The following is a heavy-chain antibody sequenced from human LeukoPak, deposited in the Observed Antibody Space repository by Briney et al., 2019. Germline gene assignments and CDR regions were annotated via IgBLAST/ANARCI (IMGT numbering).Heavy chain of an antibody. CDR2: MNPNSGNT. D-gene: IGHD1-26*01. J-gene: IGHJ6*03. Sequence: ASVKVSCKASGYTFTSYDINWVRQATGQGLEWMGWMNPNSGNTGYAQKFQGRVTITRNTPISTAYMELSSLRSEDTAVYYCARAYSGSYSTYYYYYMDVWGKGTTVTVSS. CDR3: ARAYSGSYSTYYYYYMDV. CDR1: GYTFTSYD. V-gene: IGHV1-8*03.